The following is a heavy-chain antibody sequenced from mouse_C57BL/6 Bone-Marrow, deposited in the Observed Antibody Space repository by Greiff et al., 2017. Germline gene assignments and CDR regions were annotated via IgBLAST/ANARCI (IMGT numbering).Heavy chain of an antibody. D-gene: IGHD2-1*01. CDR2: FHPYNDDT. CDR3: ARGGNYGGYYFDY. J-gene: IGHJ2*01. V-gene: IGHV1-47*01. CDR1: GYTFTTYP. Sequence: VQLQQSGAELVRPGASVKMSCKASGYTFTTYPIEWMKQNHGKSLEWIGNFHPYNDDTKYNEKVKGTATLTVEKSSSTVYLELSRLTSDDAAFYYCARGGNYGGYYFDYWGQGTTLTGSS.